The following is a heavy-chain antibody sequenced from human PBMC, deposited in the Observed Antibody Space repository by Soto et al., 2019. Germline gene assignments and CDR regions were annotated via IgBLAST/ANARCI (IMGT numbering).Heavy chain of an antibody. D-gene: IGHD3-10*01. CDR3: AKGRGGSGSLTPRVDF. J-gene: IGHJ4*02. Sequence: VQLLESGGGLVQPGGSLRLSCAASGFTFNNYAMTWVRQAPGKGLEWVSAISGGGGTTSYADSVKGRFTVSRDGSKNTPYLQMSSLRAEDTALYYCAKGRGGSGSLTPRVDFWGQGTLVTVSS. CDR1: GFTFNNYA. V-gene: IGHV3-23*01. CDR2: ISGGGGTT.